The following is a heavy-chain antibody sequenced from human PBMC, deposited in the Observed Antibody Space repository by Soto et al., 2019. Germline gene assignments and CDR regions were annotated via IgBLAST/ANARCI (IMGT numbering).Heavy chain of an antibody. CDR2: INAGNGNT. CDR3: ARDLISGWSLDY. V-gene: IGHV1-3*01. Sequence: QVQLVQSETEVKKPGASVKVSCKASGYTFKKYAMHWVRQAPGQSLEWMGWINAGNGNTKYSQKFQGRVTITRDTSTNTAYMELSSLRSEDTAVYYCARDLISGWSLDYWGQGTLVSVSS. CDR1: GYTFKKYA. D-gene: IGHD6-19*01. J-gene: IGHJ4*02.